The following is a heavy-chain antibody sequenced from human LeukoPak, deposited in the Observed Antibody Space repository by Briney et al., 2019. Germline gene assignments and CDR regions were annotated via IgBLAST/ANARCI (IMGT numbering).Heavy chain of an antibody. V-gene: IGHV1-3*04. CDR3: ARENQYCSGGSCYHHWLDP. D-gene: IGHD2-15*01. CDR1: GYSFTSNA. J-gene: IGHJ5*02. CDR2: INTGNGYT. Sequence: GASVKVSCKASGYSFTSNALHWVRQAPGQRLEWMGWINTGNGYTKYSQNFQDRVTITRDTSASTAYMELNSLRSEDTAVYYCARENQYCSGGSCYHHWLDPWGQGTLVTVSS.